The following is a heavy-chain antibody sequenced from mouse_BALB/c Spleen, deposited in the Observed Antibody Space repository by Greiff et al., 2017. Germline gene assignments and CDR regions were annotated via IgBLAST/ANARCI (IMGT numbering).Heavy chain of an antibody. CDR3: ATPSSFAY. V-gene: IGHV3-6*02. CDR1: GYSITSGYY. CDR2: ISYDGSN. Sequence: ESGPGLVKPSQSLSLTCSVTGYSITSGYYWNWIRQFPGNKLEWMGYISYDGSNNYNPSLKNRISITRDTSKNQFFLKLNSVTTEDTATYYCATPSSFAYWGQGTLVTVSA. J-gene: IGHJ3*01.